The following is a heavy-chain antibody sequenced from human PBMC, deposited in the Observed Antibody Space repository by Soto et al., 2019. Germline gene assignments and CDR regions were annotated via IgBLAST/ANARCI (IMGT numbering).Heavy chain of an antibody. CDR3: ARGSIVVVPAAMRGYFQH. V-gene: IGHV4-34*01. J-gene: IGHJ1*01. D-gene: IGHD2-2*01. CDR1: GGSFSGYY. Sequence: PSETLSLTCAVYGGSFSGYYWSWIRQPPGKGLEWIGEINHSGSTNYNPSLKSRVTISVDTSKNQFSLKLSSVTAADTAVYYCARGSIVVVPAAMRGYFQHWGQGTLVT. CDR2: INHSGST.